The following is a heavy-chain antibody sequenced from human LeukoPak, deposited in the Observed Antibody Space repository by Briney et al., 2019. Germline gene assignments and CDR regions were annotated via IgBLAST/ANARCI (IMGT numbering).Heavy chain of an antibody. J-gene: IGHJ4*02. CDR2: ISYDGSNK. CDR1: GFTFSSYA. D-gene: IGHD2-21*02. Sequence: AGGSLRLSCAASGFTFSSYAMHWVRQAPGKGLEWVAVISYDGSNKYYADSVKGRFTISRDNSKNTLYLQMNSLRTEDTAVYYCARDSSLYCGGDCVPDYWGQGILVTVST. CDR3: ARDSSLYCGGDCVPDY. V-gene: IGHV3-30-3*01.